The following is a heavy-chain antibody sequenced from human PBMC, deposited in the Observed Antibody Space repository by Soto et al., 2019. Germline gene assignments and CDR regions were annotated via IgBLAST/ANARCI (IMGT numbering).Heavy chain of an antibody. CDR3: ARAVGKLVRGVYGMDV. J-gene: IGHJ6*02. D-gene: IGHD3-10*01. Sequence: EVQLVESEGGLVQPGGSLRLSCAASGFTFSSYEMNWVRQAPGKGLEWVSYISPNATTIYYADSVKGRFSISRDNAKNSLYLQMNSLRAEDTAVYYCARAVGKLVRGVYGMDVWGQGTTVTVSS. V-gene: IGHV3-48*03. CDR2: ISPNATTI. CDR1: GFTFSSYE.